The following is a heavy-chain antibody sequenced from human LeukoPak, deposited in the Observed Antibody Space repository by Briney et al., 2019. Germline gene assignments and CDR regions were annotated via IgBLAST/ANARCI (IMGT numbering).Heavy chain of an antibody. CDR3: SRHGGVRKRYDNSKYYSYYGMDV. D-gene: IGHD4-11*01. V-gene: IGHV3-49*04. CDR1: GFTFSSYG. Sequence: GRSLRLSCAASGFTFSSYGMHWVRQAPGKGLEWVGFIRSKAYGGTIEYAASVEGRLTISRDDSKSIAYLQMNSLKTEDTAMYYCSRHGGVRKRYDNSKYYSYYGMDVWGQGTTVTVSS. CDR2: IRSKAYGGTI. J-gene: IGHJ6*02.